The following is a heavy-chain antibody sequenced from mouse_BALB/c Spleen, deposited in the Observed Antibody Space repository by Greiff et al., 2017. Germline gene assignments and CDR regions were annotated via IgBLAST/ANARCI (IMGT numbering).Heavy chain of an antibody. CDR2: IYPGNSDT. J-gene: IGHJ2*01. CDR1: GYTFTSYW. CDR3: TRQSMIRGYYFDY. Sequence: VQLQQSGTVLARPGASVKMSCKASGYTFTSYWMHWVKQRPGQGLEWIGAIYPGNSDTSYNQKFKGKAKLTAVTSTSTAYMELSSLTNEDSAVYYCTRQSMIRGYYFDYWGQGTTLTVSS. V-gene: IGHV1-5*01. D-gene: IGHD2-4*01.